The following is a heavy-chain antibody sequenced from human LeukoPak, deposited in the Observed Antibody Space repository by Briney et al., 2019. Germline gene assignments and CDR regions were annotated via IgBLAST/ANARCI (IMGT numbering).Heavy chain of an antibody. CDR2: ITGDAITV. Sequence: GGSLRLSCAASGFTFSSYSMIWVRQAPGKGLEWVSHITGDAITVNYADSVKGRFTISRDNAKNSLFLQMNSLRDEDTAVYYCLRRLAYWGQGTLVTVSS. CDR3: LRRLAY. J-gene: IGHJ4*02. CDR1: GFTFSSYS. V-gene: IGHV3-48*02.